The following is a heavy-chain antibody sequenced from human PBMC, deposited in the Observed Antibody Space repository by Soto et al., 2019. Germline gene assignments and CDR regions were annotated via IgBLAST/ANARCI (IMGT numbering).Heavy chain of an antibody. D-gene: IGHD1-26*01. J-gene: IGHJ4*02. Sequence: EVQLVETGGGLIQPGGSLRLSCAASGFTVSAKYMTWVRQAPGKGLEWVSVVYSDGTTYYADSVKGRFTISRDNSKNTLYLQTSRLRAEDAAVYYCARERGGGATGGYVDYWGQGTLVTVSS. CDR1: GFTVSAKY. CDR3: ARERGGGATGGYVDY. CDR2: VYSDGTT. V-gene: IGHV3-53*02.